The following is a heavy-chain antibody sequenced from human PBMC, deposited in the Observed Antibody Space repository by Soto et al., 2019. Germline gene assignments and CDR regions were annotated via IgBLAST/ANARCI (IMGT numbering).Heavy chain of an antibody. V-gene: IGHV1-3*01. CDR1: GYTFTSYA. CDR3: AGVPWEDYGDYVLHRYAFDI. D-gene: IGHD4-17*01. Sequence: ASVKVSCKASGYTFTSYAMHWVRQAPGQRLEWMGWINAGNGNTKYAQKLQGRVTMTTDTSTSTAYMELRSLRSDDTAVYYCAGVPWEDYGDYVLHRYAFDIWGQGTMVTVSS. J-gene: IGHJ3*02. CDR2: INAGNGNT.